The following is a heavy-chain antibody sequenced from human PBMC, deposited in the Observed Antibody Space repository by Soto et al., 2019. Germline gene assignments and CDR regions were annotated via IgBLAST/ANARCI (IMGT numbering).Heavy chain of an antibody. CDR3: ARGLRWLQSGQWDY. J-gene: IGHJ4*02. CDR2: INHSGST. V-gene: IGHV4-34*01. CDR1: GGSFSGYY. D-gene: IGHD5-12*01. Sequence: QVQLQQWGAGLLKPSETLSLTCAVYGGSFSGYYWSWIRQPPGKGLEWIGEINHSGSTNYNPSLKSRLTISVDTSKNQFSLKLSAVTAADTAVYYCARGLRWLQSGQWDYWGQGTLVTVSS.